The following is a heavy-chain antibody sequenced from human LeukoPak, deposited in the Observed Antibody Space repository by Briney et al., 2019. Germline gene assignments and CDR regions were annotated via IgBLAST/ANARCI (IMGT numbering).Heavy chain of an antibody. D-gene: IGHD3-16*02. J-gene: IGHJ4*02. CDR1: GGSLSSGDYY. CDR2: IYYSGST. Sequence: SETLSLTCTVSGGSLSSGDYYWSWIRQPPGKGLEWIGYIYYSGSTYYNPSLKSRVTISVDTSKNQFSLKLSSVTAADTAVYYCARGENYDYVWGSYRPIWGQGTLVTVSS. V-gene: IGHV4-30-4*08. CDR3: ARGENYDYVWGSYRPI.